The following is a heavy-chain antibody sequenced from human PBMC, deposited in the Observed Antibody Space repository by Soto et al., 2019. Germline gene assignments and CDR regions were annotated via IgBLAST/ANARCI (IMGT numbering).Heavy chain of an antibody. CDR2: ITGGGSNT. V-gene: IGHV3-23*01. J-gene: IGHJ4*02. CDR3: AKDSNKYSSSLRGRYFDY. Sequence: EVQLLESGGGLVQRGGSLRLSCAASGFPFSSCVMSWVRQAPGKGLEWVSGITGGGSNTFYADSVKGRFTISRDNSKNTLFLQMNSLGAEDTAVYYCAKDSNKYSSSLRGRYFDYWGQGIGVTVSS. D-gene: IGHD4-4*01. CDR1: GFPFSSCV.